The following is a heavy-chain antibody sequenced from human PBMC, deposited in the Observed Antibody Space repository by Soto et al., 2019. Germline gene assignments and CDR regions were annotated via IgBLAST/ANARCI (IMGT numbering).Heavy chain of an antibody. D-gene: IGHD3-10*01. CDR3: ARVYYYGSGRHYYYGMDV. Sequence: ASVKVSCKASGYTFTSYAMHWVRQAPGQRLEWMGWINAGNGNTKYSQKLQGRVTITRDTSASTAYMELSSLRSEDTAVYYCARVYYYGSGRHYYYGMDVWGQGTTVTVSS. CDR2: INAGNGNT. J-gene: IGHJ6*02. V-gene: IGHV1-3*01. CDR1: GYTFTSYA.